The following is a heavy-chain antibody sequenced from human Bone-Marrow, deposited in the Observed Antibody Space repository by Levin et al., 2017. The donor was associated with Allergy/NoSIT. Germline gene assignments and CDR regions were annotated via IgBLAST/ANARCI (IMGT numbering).Heavy chain of an antibody. CDR1: DDSISSSDW. V-gene: IGHV4-4*02. D-gene: IGHD2-15*01. CDR3: ARGCSGGRCYSFDY. Sequence: SETLSLTCVISDDSISSSDWWSWLRRPPGMGLEWIGEISHTGSTNCNPSLKSRVTISQDKSKNQFSLNLNSVTAADTAIYYCARGCSGGRCYSFDYWGQGTLVIVSS. J-gene: IGHJ4*02. CDR2: ISHTGST.